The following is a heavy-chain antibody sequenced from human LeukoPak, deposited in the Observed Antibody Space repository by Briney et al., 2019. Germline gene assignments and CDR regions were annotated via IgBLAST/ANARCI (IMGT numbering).Heavy chain of an antibody. J-gene: IGHJ3*02. V-gene: IGHV3-30*04. CDR3: ARAPDDMVPTIYRFDNAFDI. CDR2: ISYDGGNK. D-gene: IGHD5-12*01. CDR1: GFTFSTYA. Sequence: PGGSLRLSCAASGFTFSTYAMHWVRQAPGKGLEWVAVISYDGGNKYYADSVKGRFTISRDSSKNTLYLLYLQMNSLRVEDTAMYYCARAPDDMVPTIYRFDNAFDIWGQGTMVTVSP.